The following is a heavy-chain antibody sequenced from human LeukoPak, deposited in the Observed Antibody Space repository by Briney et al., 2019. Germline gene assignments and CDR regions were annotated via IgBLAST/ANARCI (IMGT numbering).Heavy chain of an antibody. CDR3: ARGRWLSQYFQH. J-gene: IGHJ1*01. CDR2: IYSGGST. Sequence: GGSLRLSCAASGFTVSSNYMSWVRQAPGKGLEWVSVIYSGGSTYYADSVKGRFTISRDNSKNTLYLQMNSLRAEDTAVYYCARGRWLSQYFQHWGQGTLVTVSS. V-gene: IGHV3-66*01. CDR1: GFTVSSNY. D-gene: IGHD3-22*01.